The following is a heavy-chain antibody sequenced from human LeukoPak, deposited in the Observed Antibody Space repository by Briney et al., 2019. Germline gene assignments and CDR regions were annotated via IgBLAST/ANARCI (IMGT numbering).Heavy chain of an antibody. CDR2: IWYDGSNK. CDR3: ANTDYYSNYGY. CDR1: GFTFSSYG. D-gene: IGHD4-11*01. V-gene: IGHV3-33*06. Sequence: GGSPRLSCAASGFTFSSYGMHWVRQAPGKGLEWVAVIWYDGSNKYYADSVKGRFTISRDNSKNTLYLQMNSLRAEDTAVYYCANTDYYSNYGYWGQGTLVTASS. J-gene: IGHJ4*02.